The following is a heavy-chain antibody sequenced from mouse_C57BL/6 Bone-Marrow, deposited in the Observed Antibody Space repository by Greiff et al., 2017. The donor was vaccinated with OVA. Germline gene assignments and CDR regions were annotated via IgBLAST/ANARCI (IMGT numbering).Heavy chain of an antibody. CDR3: LRDFDY. Sequence: VKLQESGAELVRPGASVTLSCKASGYTFTDYEMHWVKQTPVHGLEWIGAIDPETGGTAYNQKFKGKAILTADKSSSTAYMELRSLTSEDSAVYYCLRDFDYWGQGTTLTVSS. J-gene: IGHJ2*01. CDR2: IDPETGGT. CDR1: GYTFTDYE. V-gene: IGHV1-15*01.